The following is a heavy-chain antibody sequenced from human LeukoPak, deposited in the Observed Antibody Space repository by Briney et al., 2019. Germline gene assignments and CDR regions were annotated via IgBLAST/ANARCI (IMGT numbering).Heavy chain of an antibody. Sequence: SETLSLTCTVSGGSISSYYWSWIRQPPGKGLEGSGHIYYSGSTNYTPSLKSRVTISVDTSKNQFSLKLSSVTAADTAVYYCARGPLLVTGTTTPAFDIWGQGTMVTVSS. CDR2: IYYSGST. V-gene: IGHV4-59*01. D-gene: IGHD1-20*01. CDR1: GGSISSYY. J-gene: IGHJ3*02. CDR3: ARGPLLVTGTTTPAFDI.